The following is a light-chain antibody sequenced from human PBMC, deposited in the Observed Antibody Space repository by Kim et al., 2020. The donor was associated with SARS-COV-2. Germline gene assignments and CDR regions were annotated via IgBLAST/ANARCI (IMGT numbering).Light chain of an antibody. CDR3: SSYTTSSTVV. CDR2: DVT. J-gene: IGLJ2*01. Sequence: PSLASTSTVTSSDVGGCNFGSCYQQHPGKAPTLMIYDVTKRPSGVSNRFSGSKSGNTASLTISGLQAEDEANYYCSSYTTSSTVVFGGGTKLTVL. CDR1: SSDVGGCNF. V-gene: IGLV2-14*03.